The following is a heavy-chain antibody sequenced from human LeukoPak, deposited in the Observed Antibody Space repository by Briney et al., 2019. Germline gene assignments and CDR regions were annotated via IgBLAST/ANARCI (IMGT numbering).Heavy chain of an antibody. CDR2: INHSGST. V-gene: IGHV4-34*01. J-gene: IGHJ4*02. CDR1: GRSFSGYY. Sequence: PSETLSLTCAVYGRSFSGYYWSWIRQTPGKGLEWIGEINHSGSTNYNPSLKSRVTISVDTSKNQFSLKLSSVTAADTAEYYCARKTSAWVIYPSDYWGQGTLVTVSS. CDR3: ARKTSAWVIYPSDY. D-gene: IGHD3-16*02.